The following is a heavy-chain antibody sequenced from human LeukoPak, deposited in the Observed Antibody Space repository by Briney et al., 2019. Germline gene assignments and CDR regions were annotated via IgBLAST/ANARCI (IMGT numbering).Heavy chain of an antibody. D-gene: IGHD4-17*01. CDR2: ISHSGGA. CDR3: ARYGTYYYYYYMDV. V-gene: IGHV4-34*01. Sequence: PSETLSLTCAVYGGSFSGHYWSWIRQPPGKGLEWIGEISHSGGANYNPSLKSRVTISVDTSKNQFSLNLTSVTAADTAVYYCARYGTYYYYYYMDVWGKGTTVTVSS. J-gene: IGHJ6*03. CDR1: GGSFSGHY.